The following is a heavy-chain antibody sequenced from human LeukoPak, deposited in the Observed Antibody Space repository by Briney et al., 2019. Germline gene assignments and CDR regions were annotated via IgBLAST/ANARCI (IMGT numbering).Heavy chain of an antibody. CDR3: TRGMAMATIPFDY. V-gene: IGHV4-30-4*07. D-gene: IGHD5-24*01. CDR2: IYDSGST. J-gene: IGHJ4*02. CDR1: GGSISSGGYA. Sequence: SQTLSLTCAVSGGSISSGGYAWSWIRQPPGKGLEWIGYIYDSGSTYYNPSLRSRIAISLDTSKNQFSLKLSSVTAADTAVYYCTRGMAMATIPFDYWGQGTLVTVSS.